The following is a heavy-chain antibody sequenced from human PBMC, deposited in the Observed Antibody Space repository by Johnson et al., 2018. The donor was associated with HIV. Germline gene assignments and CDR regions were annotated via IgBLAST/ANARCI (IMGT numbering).Heavy chain of an antibody. J-gene: IGHJ3*02. CDR2: ISGSGGST. CDR3: ATGVVVTAMNDPFDI. V-gene: IGHV3-23*04. Sequence: VQLVESGGGVVRPGGSLRLSCAASGFTFDDYGMSWVRQAPGKGLEWVSAISGSGGSTYYADSVKGRFTISRDNSKNTLYLQMNSLRAEDTAVYYCATGVVVTAMNDPFDIWGQGTMVTVSS. CDR1: GFTFDDYG. D-gene: IGHD2-21*02.